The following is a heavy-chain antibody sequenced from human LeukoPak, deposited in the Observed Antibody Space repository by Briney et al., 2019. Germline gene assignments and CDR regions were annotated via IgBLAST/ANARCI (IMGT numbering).Heavy chain of an antibody. D-gene: IGHD3-10*01. CDR1: GGSISSYY. V-gene: IGHV4-59*12. CDR3: ARDTITRGLDY. Sequence: PSETLSLTCTVSGGSISSYYWSWIRQPPGKGLEWIGYIYYSGSTNYNPSLESRVTMSVDTSKNQFSLKLTSVTAADTAVYSCARDTITRGLDYWGQGTLVTVSS. J-gene: IGHJ4*02. CDR2: IYYSGST.